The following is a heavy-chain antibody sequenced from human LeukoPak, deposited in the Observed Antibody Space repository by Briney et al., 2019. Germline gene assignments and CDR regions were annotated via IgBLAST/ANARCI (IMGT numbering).Heavy chain of an antibody. J-gene: IGHJ4*02. D-gene: IGHD2-15*01. Sequence: SQTLSLTCAISGDSFSSNSAAWTWIRQSPSRGLEWLGRTYYRSKWYNDYAVSVKSRITVKSDTSKNRFSLQLNSVTPEDTAVYYCARGWGYCSGGSCYVFDSWGQGTLVTVSS. CDR1: GDSFSSNSAA. V-gene: IGHV6-1*01. CDR3: ARGWGYCSGGSCYVFDS. CDR2: TYYRSKWYN.